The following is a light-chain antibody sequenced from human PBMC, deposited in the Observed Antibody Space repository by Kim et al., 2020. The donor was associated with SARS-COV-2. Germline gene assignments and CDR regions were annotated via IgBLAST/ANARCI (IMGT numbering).Light chain of an antibody. CDR1: QSISSW. CDR3: QQYNSRMYT. J-gene: IGKJ2*01. CDR2: DAS. V-gene: IGKV1-5*01. Sequence: DIQMTQSPSTLSASVGDRVTITCRASQSISSWLAWYQQKPGKAPKLLIYDASSLESGVPSRFSGSGSGTEFTLTISSLQPDDFATYYCQQYNSRMYTFGQGTKLEI.